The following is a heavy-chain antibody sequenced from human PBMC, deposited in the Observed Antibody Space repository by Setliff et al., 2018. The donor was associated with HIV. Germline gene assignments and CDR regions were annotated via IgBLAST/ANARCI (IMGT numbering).Heavy chain of an antibody. D-gene: IGHD1-1*01. CDR3: ASSAGAVPTTAPYGDYYYYFYMDV. V-gene: IGHV1-69*05. CDR1: GGIFSRFA. Sequence: ASVKVSCKASGGIFSRFAFSWVRQAPGQGLEWMGGIIPIFGTPNYAQKFQGRVTITTDESTNTVYMELYSLTSEDTTIYYCASSAGAVPTTAPYGDYYYYFYMDVWGKGTTVTVSS. J-gene: IGHJ6*03. CDR2: IIPIFGTP.